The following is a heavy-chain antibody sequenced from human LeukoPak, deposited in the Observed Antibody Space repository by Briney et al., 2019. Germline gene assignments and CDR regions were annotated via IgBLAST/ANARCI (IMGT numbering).Heavy chain of an antibody. Sequence: GESLKISCKGSGYSFTTYCIVWVRQIPGRGLEWMGIIYPGDSHTMYSPSFRGQVTMSADKSISTGYLQWSSLKASDTAMYYCARLLGSSSSSWASGDYWGQGTLVTVSS. CDR1: GYSFTTYC. CDR3: ARLLGSSSSSWASGDY. D-gene: IGHD6-13*01. J-gene: IGHJ4*02. V-gene: IGHV5-51*01. CDR2: IYPGDSHT.